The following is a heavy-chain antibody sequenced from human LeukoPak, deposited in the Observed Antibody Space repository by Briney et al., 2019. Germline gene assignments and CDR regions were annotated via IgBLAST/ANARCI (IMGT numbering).Heavy chain of an antibody. J-gene: IGHJ6*03. CDR1: GYTFTGYY. D-gene: IGHD6-13*01. V-gene: IGHV1-69*06. Sequence: SVKVSCKASGYTFTGYYMHWVRQAPGQGLEWMGGIIPIFGTANYAQKFQGRVTITADKSTSTAYMELSSLRSEDTAVYYCVRAAAGTYYYYMDVWGKGTTVTISS. CDR3: VRAAAGTYYYYMDV. CDR2: IIPIFGTA.